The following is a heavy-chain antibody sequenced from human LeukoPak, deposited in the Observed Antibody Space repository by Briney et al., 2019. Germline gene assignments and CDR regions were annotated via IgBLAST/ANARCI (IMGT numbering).Heavy chain of an antibody. CDR3: ARVRYSYGYRSPYNWFDP. CDR1: GFTFGDYG. Sequence: GSLRLSCTTSGFTFGDYGMSWIRQPPGKGLEWIGEINHSGSTNYNPSLKSRVTISVDTSKNQFSLKLSSVTAADTAVYYCARVRYSYGYRSPYNWFDPWGQGTLVTVSS. D-gene: IGHD5-18*01. V-gene: IGHV4-34*01. CDR2: INHSGST. J-gene: IGHJ5*02.